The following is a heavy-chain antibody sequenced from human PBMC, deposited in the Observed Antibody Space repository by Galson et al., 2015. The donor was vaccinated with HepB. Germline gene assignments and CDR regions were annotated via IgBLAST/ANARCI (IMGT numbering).Heavy chain of an antibody. Sequence: SVKVSCKASGYTFTRYGISWVRQAPGQGLEWMGWISAYNGNTNYAQKLQGRVTMTTDTSTSTAYMELRSLRSDDTAVYYCAREWEDIVVVPAAIVYHYYGMDVWGQGTTVTVSS. V-gene: IGHV1-18*04. CDR2: ISAYNGNT. CDR3: AREWEDIVVVPAAIVYHYYGMDV. CDR1: GYTFTRYG. D-gene: IGHD2-2*02. J-gene: IGHJ6*02.